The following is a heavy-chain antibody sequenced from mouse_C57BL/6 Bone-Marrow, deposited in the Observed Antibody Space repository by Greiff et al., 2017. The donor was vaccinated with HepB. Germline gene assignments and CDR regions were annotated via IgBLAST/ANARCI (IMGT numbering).Heavy chain of an antibody. J-gene: IGHJ2*01. V-gene: IGHV1-19*01. CDR1: GYTFTDYY. CDR2: INPYNGGT. Sequence: VQLQQSGPVLVKPGASVKMSCKASGYTFTDYYMNWVQQSHGKSLEWLGVINPYNGGTSYNQKFKGKATLTVDKSSSTAYMELNSLTSEDSAVYYCASSDYDYWGQGTTLTVS. CDR3: ASSDYDY.